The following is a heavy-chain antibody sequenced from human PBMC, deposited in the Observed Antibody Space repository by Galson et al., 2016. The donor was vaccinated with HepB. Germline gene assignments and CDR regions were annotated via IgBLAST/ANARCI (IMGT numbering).Heavy chain of an antibody. Sequence: SLRLSCAASGFSFTTYYIDWVRQAPGKRLEYVSGISNNGGAKYHADSVKGRFTISRANSKNTVDLHMSSLRPEDTAVYYCVRAWSGSSPDYWGQGTQVTVSS. CDR1: GFSFTTYY. V-gene: IGHV3-64D*09. CDR2: ISNNGGAK. J-gene: IGHJ4*02. CDR3: VRAWSGSSPDY. D-gene: IGHD1-26*01.